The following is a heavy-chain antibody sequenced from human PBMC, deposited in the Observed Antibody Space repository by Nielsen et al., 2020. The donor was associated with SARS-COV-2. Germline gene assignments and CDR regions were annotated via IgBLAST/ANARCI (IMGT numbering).Heavy chain of an antibody. CDR2: IWYDGSNK. Sequence: GESLKISCAASGFTFSSYGMHWVRQAPGKGLEWVAVIWYDGSNKYYADSVKGRFTISRDNSKNTLYLQMNSLRAEDTAVYYCARDQGFFGSYYNYWGQGTLVTVSS. D-gene: IGHD3-10*01. CDR3: ARDQGFFGSYYNY. V-gene: IGHV3-33*01. CDR1: GFTFSSYG. J-gene: IGHJ4*02.